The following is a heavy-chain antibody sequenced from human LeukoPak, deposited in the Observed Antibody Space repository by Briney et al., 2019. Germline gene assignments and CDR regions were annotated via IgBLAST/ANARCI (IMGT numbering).Heavy chain of an antibody. CDR2: ISSSSSTI. J-gene: IGHJ4*02. D-gene: IGHD3-10*01. Sequence: PGGSLRLSCAASGFTFSSYSMNWVRQAPGKGLEWVSYISSSSSTIYYADSVKGRFTISRDNAKNSLYLQMNSLRAEDTAVYYCARGYYYGSGSSYYFDYWGQGTLVTVSS. V-gene: IGHV3-48*01. CDR3: ARGYYYGSGSSYYFDY. CDR1: GFTFSSYS.